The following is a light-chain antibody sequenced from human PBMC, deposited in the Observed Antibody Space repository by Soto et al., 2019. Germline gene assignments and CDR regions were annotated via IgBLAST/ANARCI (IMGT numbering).Light chain of an antibody. CDR1: QSFSNN. CDR2: GAS. CDR3: QQYHNWPLT. V-gene: IGKV3-15*01. Sequence: ELVMTQSPATLSVSPGERATLSCRASQSFSNNLAWYQQKPGQAPRLLIYGASTRATGIPARFSGSGSGTEFTLTVSSLQSEDFAVYSCQQYHNWPLTFGGGTKVDIK. J-gene: IGKJ4*01.